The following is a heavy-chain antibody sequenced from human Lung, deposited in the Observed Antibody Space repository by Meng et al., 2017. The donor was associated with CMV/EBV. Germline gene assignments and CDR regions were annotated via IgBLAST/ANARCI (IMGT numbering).Heavy chain of an antibody. CDR1: GFTFSSYA. CDR2: ISGRGGST. CDR3: AIDFWSGYYLSDFEY. D-gene: IGHD3-3*01. Sequence: GGSLRLXCAASGFTFSSYAMSWVRQAPGKGLEWVSTISGRGGSTYYADSVKGRFTISRDNSKNTLYLQMNSLRAEDTAVYYCAIDFWSGYYLSDFEYWGQGTXVTVSS. V-gene: IGHV3-23*01. J-gene: IGHJ4*02.